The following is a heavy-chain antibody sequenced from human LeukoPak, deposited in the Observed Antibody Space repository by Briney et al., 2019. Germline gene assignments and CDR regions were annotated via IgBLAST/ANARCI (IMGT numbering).Heavy chain of an antibody. CDR1: GFTFSSYA. J-gene: IGHJ4*02. V-gene: IGHV3-23*01. CDR3: AKRGITMVRGVIGPYYFDY. D-gene: IGHD3-10*01. CDR2: ISGSGGSI. Sequence: PGGSLRLSCAASGFTFSSYAMSWVRQAPGKGLEWVSAISGSGGSIYYADSVKGRLTISRDNSKNTLYLQMNSLRAEDTAVYYCAKRGITMVRGVIGPYYFDYWGQGTLVTVSS.